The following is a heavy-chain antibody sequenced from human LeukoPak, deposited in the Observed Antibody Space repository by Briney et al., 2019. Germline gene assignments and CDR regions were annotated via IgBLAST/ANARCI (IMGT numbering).Heavy chain of an antibody. CDR2: IYYSGST. D-gene: IGHD4-11*01. CDR3: ARRRNFDAFDM. Sequence: SETLSLTCTVSGGSISSYYWSWIRQPPGKGLEWIGYIYYSGSTNYNPSLKSRVTISVDTSKNQFSLKLSSVTAADTAVYYCARRRNFDAFDMWGQGTMVTVSS. V-gene: IGHV4-59*01. CDR1: GGSISSYY. J-gene: IGHJ3*02.